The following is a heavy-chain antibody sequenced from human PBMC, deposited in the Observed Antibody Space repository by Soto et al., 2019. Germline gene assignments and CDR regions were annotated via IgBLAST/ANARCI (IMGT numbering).Heavy chain of an antibody. Sequence: QVQLVQSGAEVKKPGSSVKVSCKASGGTFSSYATSWLRQAPGHGLEWMGGITPIFGTANYAQMFQGRVTITAVESTSTAYMKLSSLKSEDTAVYYWARNGNNWNPNMDVRGQETTVTVS. J-gene: IGHJ6*02. CDR1: GGTFSSYA. D-gene: IGHD1-20*01. V-gene: IGHV1-69*12. CDR2: ITPIFGTA. CDR3: ARNGNNWNPNMDV.